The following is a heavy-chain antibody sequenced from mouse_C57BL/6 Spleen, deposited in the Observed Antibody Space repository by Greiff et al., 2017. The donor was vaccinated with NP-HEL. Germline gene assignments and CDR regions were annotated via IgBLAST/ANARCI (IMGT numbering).Heavy chain of an antibody. D-gene: IGHD2-1*01. V-gene: IGHV1-53*01. CDR3: ARSPYGNYDYFDY. Sequence: QVQLKQPGTELVKPGASVKLSCKASGYTFTSYWMHWVKQRPGQGLEWIGNINPSNGGTNYNEKFKSKATLTVDKSSSTAYMQLSSLTSEDSAVYYCARSPYGNYDYFDYWGQGTTLTVSS. CDR2: INPSNGGT. CDR1: GYTFTSYW. J-gene: IGHJ2*01.